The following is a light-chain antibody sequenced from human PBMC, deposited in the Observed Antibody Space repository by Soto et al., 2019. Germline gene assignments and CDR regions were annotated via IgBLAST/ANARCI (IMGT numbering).Light chain of an antibody. J-gene: IGKJ1*01. CDR3: QHYNIFPWT. V-gene: IGKV1-5*01. Sequence: DIQMTQSPSTLSASAGDRVTITCRASQDISRWLAWYQQKPGKAPELLIYDVSTLQGGVPSRLSGSGSGTELTLTISSLQPDDFATYYCQHYNIFPWTFGQGTKVDIK. CDR1: QDISRW. CDR2: DVS.